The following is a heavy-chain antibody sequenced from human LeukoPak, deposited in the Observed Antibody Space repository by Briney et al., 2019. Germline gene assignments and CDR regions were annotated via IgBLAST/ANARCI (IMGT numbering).Heavy chain of an antibody. CDR3: AKDTEYYGPLFDY. V-gene: IGHV3-23*01. D-gene: IGHD4-17*01. J-gene: IGHJ4*02. CDR1: GFTFSSFT. CDR2: ISGSGGST. Sequence: PGGSLRLSCAASGFTFSSFTMSWVRQAPGKGLEWVSAISGSGGSTYYADSVKGRFTISRDNSKNTLYLQMNSLRAEDTAVYYCAKDTEYYGPLFDYWGQGTLVTVSS.